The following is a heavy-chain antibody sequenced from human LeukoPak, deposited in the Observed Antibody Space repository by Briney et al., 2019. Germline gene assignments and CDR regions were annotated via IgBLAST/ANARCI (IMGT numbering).Heavy chain of an antibody. CDR3: ARDGARGYDTLTGYYSTGLDY. J-gene: IGHJ4*02. Sequence: GGSLRLSCAASGFTFSSYSMNWVRQAPGKGLEWVSSISSSSSYIYYADSVKGRFTISRDNAKNSLYLRMNSLRAEDTAVYYCARDGARGYDTLTGYYSTGLDYWGQGTLVTVSS. CDR1: GFTFSSYS. V-gene: IGHV3-21*01. D-gene: IGHD3-9*01. CDR2: ISSSSSYI.